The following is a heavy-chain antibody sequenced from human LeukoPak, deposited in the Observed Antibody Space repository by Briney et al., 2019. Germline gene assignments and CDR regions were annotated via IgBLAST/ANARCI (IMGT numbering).Heavy chain of an antibody. V-gene: IGHV3-21*01. CDR2: ISGSNSYI. CDR3: ARGPLPDY. CDR1: GITCSSYS. J-gene: IGHJ4*02. Sequence: PGGPLRLSCAASGITCSSYSMIGVRQAPGKGLEWVSSISGSNSYIYYADSMKGRFTISRDNAKNSLYLQMNSLRAEDTAVYYCARGPLPDYWGQGTLVTVSS.